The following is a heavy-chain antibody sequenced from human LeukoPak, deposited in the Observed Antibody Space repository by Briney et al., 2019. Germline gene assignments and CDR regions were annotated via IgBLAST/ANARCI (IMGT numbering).Heavy chain of an antibody. CDR3: ARLQRITMNAFDI. J-gene: IGHJ3*02. CDR1: GGSISSSNW. V-gene: IGHV4-4*02. D-gene: IGHD3-22*01. Sequence: PSETLSLTCAVSGGSISSSNWWSWVRQPPGKGLEWIGEIYHSGSTNYNPSLKSRVIISVDKSKNQFSLKLRSVTAADTAVYYCARLQRITMNAFDIWGQGTMATVSS. CDR2: IYHSGST.